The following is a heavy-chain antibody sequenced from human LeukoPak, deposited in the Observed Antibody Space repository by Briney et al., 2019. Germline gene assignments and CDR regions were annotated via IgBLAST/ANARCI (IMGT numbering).Heavy chain of an antibody. CDR2: IIPIFGTA. CDR3: ARGVIYYYDSSGYQSGFDY. D-gene: IGHD3-22*01. J-gene: IGHJ4*02. Sequence: SVKVSCKASGGTFSSYAISWVRQAPGQGLEWMGGIIPIFGTANYAQKFQGRVTITADESTSTAYMELSSLRSEDTAVYYCARGVIYYYDSSGYQSGFDYWGQGTLVTVSS. CDR1: GGTFSSYA. V-gene: IGHV1-69*13.